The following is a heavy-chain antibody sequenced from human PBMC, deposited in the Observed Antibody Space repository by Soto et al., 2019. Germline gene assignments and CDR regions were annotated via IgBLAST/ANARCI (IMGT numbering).Heavy chain of an antibody. D-gene: IGHD3-22*01. CDR2: IWYDGSNK. V-gene: IGHV3-33*01. Sequence: PGGSLRLSCAASGFTFSSYGMHWVRQAPGKGLEWVAVIWYDGSNKYYADSVKGRFTISRDNSRNTLYLQMNSLRAEDTAVYYCARDKSYYDSSGYPDYWGQGTLVTVSS. CDR1: GFTFSSYG. J-gene: IGHJ4*02. CDR3: ARDKSYYDSSGYPDY.